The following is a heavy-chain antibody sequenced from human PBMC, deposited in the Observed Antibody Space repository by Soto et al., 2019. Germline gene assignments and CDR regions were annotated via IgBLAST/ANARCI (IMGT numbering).Heavy chain of an antibody. D-gene: IGHD2-8*01. CDR3: ASPSPYCTNGVCYRYDAFDL. J-gene: IGHJ3*01. V-gene: IGHV1-69*13. CDR2: IIPIFGTA. CDR1: GGTFSSYA. Sequence: ASVKVSCKASGGTFSSYAISWVRQAPGQGLEWMGGIIPIFGTANYAQKFQGRVTITADESTSTAYMELSSLRSEDTAVYYCASPSPYCTNGVCYRYDAFDLWGQGTMVTVSS.